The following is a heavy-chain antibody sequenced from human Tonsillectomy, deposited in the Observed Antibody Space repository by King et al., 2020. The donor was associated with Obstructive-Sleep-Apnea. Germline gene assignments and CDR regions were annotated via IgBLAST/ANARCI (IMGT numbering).Heavy chain of an antibody. CDR3: ACFLRYSSGWPSFAY. CDR1: VGSINNNSYY. Sequence: QLQESGPGLVKPSETLSLTCTVSVGSINNNSYYWGWIRQPPGKGLEWIGSIYYSGTTYYHPSLKSRVTISVEPAKNQFSLKLNSVTAAETAVYYCACFLRYSSGWPSFAYWGQGTLVTVSS. J-gene: IGHJ4*02. CDR2: IYYSGTT. V-gene: IGHV4-39*07. D-gene: IGHD6-19*01.